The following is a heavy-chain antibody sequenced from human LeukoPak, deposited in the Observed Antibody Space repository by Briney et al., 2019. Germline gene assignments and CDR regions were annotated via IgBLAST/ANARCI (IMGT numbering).Heavy chain of an antibody. CDR3: ATYKWIHLWSTPFDY. Sequence: GGSLRLSCEASGFTFSDYWMSWVRQAPGKGLEWVANIHQDGSEKNYVDSVKGRFTISRDNAKKSLYLQMNSLRAEGTAVYYCATYKWIHLWSTPFDYWGQGTLVTVSS. J-gene: IGHJ4*02. CDR2: IHQDGSEK. V-gene: IGHV3-7*01. D-gene: IGHD5-18*01. CDR1: GFTFSDYW.